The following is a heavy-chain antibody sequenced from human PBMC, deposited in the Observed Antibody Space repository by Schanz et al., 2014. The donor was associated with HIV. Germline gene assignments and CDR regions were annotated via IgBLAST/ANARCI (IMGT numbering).Heavy chain of an antibody. J-gene: IGHJ6*02. CDR2: INPNSGGT. D-gene: IGHD3-9*01. V-gene: IGHV1-2*02. CDR3: AREKVGILADYTPNGMDV. Sequence: QVQLVQSGAAVKKPGASVKVSCKASGYTFIGYYIHWVRQAPGQGLEWMGWINPNSGGTNYAPEFQGRVAMTRDTSVSTAYMELSRLTSDDTAMYYCAREKVGILADYTPNGMDVWGQGTTVTVSS. CDR1: GYTFIGYY.